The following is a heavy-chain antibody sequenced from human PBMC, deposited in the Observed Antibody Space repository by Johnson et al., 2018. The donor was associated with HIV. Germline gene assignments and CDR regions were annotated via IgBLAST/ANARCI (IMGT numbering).Heavy chain of an antibody. CDR3: AKDFYSSQPEGAFDI. D-gene: IGHD6-6*01. Sequence: VQLVESGGGLIQPGGSLRLSCAASEFTVSSNYMSWVRQAPGKGLEWVSVIYRGGSTYYADSVKGRFTISRDNSKNTLYLQMNSLRAEDTAVYYCAKDFYSSQPEGAFDIWGQGTMVTVSS. J-gene: IGHJ3*02. V-gene: IGHV3-53*01. CDR1: EFTVSSNY. CDR2: IYRGGST.